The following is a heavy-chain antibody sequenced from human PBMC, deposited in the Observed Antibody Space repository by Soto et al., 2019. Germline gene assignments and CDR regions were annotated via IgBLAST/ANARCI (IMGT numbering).Heavy chain of an antibody. CDR3: VKGVALGYWYGSGSDY. Sequence: EVQLLESGGGLVQPGGSLRLSCAASGFTFSNYAINWVRQAPGKGLEWVSTISASAGSTYYADSVKGRFTISRDNSKNTLYLQMNSLRAEDTAIYYCVKGVALGYWYGSGSDYWGQGTLVTVSS. CDR2: ISASAGST. J-gene: IGHJ4*02. D-gene: IGHD3-10*01. V-gene: IGHV3-23*01. CDR1: GFTFSNYA.